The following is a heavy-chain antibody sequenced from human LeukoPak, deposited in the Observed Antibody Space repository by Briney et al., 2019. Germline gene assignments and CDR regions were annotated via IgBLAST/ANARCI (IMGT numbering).Heavy chain of an antibody. Sequence: SQTLSLTCTVTGVSLSSDDYFWSWIRQHPGKGLEWIGCIHYSGSTYYNPSLNSRLAISVDMSKNQFSLKLSSVTAADTAVYYCARDYYDSSGFYLPPLRGPGTLVTVSS. CDR2: IHYSGST. CDR1: GVSLSSDDYF. V-gene: IGHV4-31*03. D-gene: IGHD3-22*01. J-gene: IGHJ4*02. CDR3: ARDYYDSSGFYLPPL.